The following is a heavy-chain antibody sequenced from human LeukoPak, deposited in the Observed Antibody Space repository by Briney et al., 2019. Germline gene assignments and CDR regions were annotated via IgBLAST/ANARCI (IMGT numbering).Heavy chain of an antibody. CDR2: FDPGDGET. Sequence: ASVKVSCKVSGYTLTELSMHWVRQAPGKGLEWMGGFDPGDGETIYAQKFQGRVTMTEDTSTDTAYMELSSLRSEDTAVYYCATGAYCSSTSCQDWFDPWGQGTLVTVSS. J-gene: IGHJ5*02. CDR3: ATGAYCSSTSCQDWFDP. V-gene: IGHV1-24*01. CDR1: GYTLTELS. D-gene: IGHD2-2*01.